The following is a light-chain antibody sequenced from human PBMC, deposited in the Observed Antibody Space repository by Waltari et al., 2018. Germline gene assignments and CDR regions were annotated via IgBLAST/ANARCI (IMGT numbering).Light chain of an antibody. CDR1: QNIKNY. CDR3: QQSYSAPAT. Sequence: EIRMTQSSSSLSSSVADRVTITCRATQNIKNYLNWYQQKPGKAPSLLIYDASSLYSGVPSRFSGSGSGTDFTLAISDLQPEDFATYYCQQSYSAPATFGGGTKVEIK. J-gene: IGKJ4*01. V-gene: IGKV1-39*01. CDR2: DAS.